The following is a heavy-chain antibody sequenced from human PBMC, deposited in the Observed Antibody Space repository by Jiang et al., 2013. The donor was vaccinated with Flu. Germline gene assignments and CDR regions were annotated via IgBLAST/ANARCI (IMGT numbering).Heavy chain of an antibody. J-gene: IGHJ4*02. D-gene: IGHD3-10*01. Sequence: GSGLVKPSETLSLTCTVSGGSVSSGSYYWSWIRQPPGKGLEWIGFIYYSGSTNYNPSLKSRVAISVDTSKNQLSLKLSSVTAADTAVYYCAGGSGSYYDYDYWGQGTLVTVSS. V-gene: IGHV4-61*01. CDR3: AGGSGSYYDYDY. CDR2: IYYSGST. CDR1: GGSVSSGSYY.